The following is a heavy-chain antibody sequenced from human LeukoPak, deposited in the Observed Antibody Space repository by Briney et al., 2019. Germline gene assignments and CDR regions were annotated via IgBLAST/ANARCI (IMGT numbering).Heavy chain of an antibody. J-gene: IGHJ4*02. Sequence: SETLSLTCTVSGGSISSSSYYWGWIRQPPGKGLEWIGEINHSGSTNYNPSLKSRVTISVDTSKNQFSLKLSSVTAADTAVYYCARGGGYSYGYSDFDYWGQGTLVTVSS. CDR2: INHSGST. V-gene: IGHV4-39*07. D-gene: IGHD5-18*01. CDR1: GGSISSSSYY. CDR3: ARGGGYSYGYSDFDY.